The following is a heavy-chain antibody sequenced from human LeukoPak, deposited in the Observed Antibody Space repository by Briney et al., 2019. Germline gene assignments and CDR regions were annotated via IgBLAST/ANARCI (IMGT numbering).Heavy chain of an antibody. CDR1: GFTFSSYG. Sequence: TGGSLRLSCAASGFTFSSYGMHWVRQAPGKGLEWVAFIRYDGSNKYYADSVKGRFTISRDNSKNTLYLQMNSLRAEDTAVYYCAKDSGYYSILGSNYNYWGQGTLVTVSS. D-gene: IGHD3-22*01. CDR2: IRYDGSNK. J-gene: IGHJ4*02. V-gene: IGHV3-30*02. CDR3: AKDSGYYSILGSNYNY.